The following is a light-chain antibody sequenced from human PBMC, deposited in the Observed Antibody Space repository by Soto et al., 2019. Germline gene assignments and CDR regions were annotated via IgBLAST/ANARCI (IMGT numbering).Light chain of an antibody. CDR3: NSYTSGSTLVV. CDR2: NVY. J-gene: IGLJ2*01. V-gene: IGLV2-14*03. CDR1: SSDIGIYNF. Sequence: QSALTQPASVSGSPGQSITIFCTGTSSDIGIYNFVSWYQQHPGKAPKLMIYNVYSRPSGVSSRFSGSKSGNTASLTISWLQAEDEADYYCNSYTSGSTLVVFGGGTKLTVL.